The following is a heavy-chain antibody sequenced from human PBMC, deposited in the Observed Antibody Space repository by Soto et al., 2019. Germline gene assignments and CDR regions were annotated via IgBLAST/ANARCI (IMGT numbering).Heavy chain of an antibody. CDR1: GFTFNSYT. Sequence: EVQLVESGGGLVKPGGSLRLSCASSGFTFNSYTMNWVRQAPGKGLEWVASISSTGSYIYYGDSVKGRFTISRDSAENSVLLQMNSLRAEDTAVYYCARGDWFDPWGQGTLVTVSS. CDR2: ISSTGSYI. CDR3: ARGDWFDP. J-gene: IGHJ5*02. V-gene: IGHV3-21*01.